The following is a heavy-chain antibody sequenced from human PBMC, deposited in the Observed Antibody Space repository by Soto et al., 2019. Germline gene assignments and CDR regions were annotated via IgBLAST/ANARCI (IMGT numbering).Heavy chain of an antibody. V-gene: IGHV2-5*01. CDR2: IYWNDDK. J-gene: IGHJ4*02. Sequence: QITLKESGPTLVKPTQTLTLTCTFSGFSLSTSGVGVGWIRQPPGKALEWLALIYWNDDKRYSPSLKSRLTITKDTPKNQVVLTMTNMDPVDTATYYCARRPPERYYYDSSGSYFDYWGQGTLVTVSS. CDR3: ARRPPERYYYDSSGSYFDY. D-gene: IGHD3-22*01. CDR1: GFSLSTSGVG.